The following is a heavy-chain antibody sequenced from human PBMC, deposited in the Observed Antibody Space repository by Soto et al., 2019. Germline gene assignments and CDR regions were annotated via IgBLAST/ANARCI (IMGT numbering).Heavy chain of an antibody. CDR1: GGSISSSNW. D-gene: IGHD2-2*02. CDR3: AVGYCSSTSCYTRNFDY. J-gene: IGHJ4*02. Sequence: LSLTCAVSGGSISSSNWWSWVRQPPGKGLEWIGEIYHSGSTNYNPSLKSRVTISVDKSKNQFSLKLSSVTAADTAVYYCAVGYCSSTSCYTRNFDYWGQGTLVTVSS. V-gene: IGHV4-4*02. CDR2: IYHSGST.